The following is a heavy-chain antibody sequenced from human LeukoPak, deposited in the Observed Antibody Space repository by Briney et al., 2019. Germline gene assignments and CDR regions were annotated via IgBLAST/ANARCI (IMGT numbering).Heavy chain of an antibody. Sequence: SETLSLTCSVSGGSISNYYWSWIRQPPGKGLEWIGHFYYSGSTNYNPSLKSRVTISVDTSKNQFSLKLSSVTAADTAVYYCARSPTLYFGADYWGQGTLVTVSS. J-gene: IGHJ4*02. D-gene: IGHD3-10*01. V-gene: IGHV4-59*01. CDR2: FYYSGST. CDR1: GGSISNYY. CDR3: ARSPTLYFGADY.